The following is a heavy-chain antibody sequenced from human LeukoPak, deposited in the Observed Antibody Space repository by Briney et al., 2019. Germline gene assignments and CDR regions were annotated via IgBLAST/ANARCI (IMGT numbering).Heavy chain of an antibody. V-gene: IGHV3-53*01. CDR3: AREFTMVRGVIIRGFDY. CDR1: GFTVSSNY. CDR2: IYSGGST. J-gene: IGHJ4*02. D-gene: IGHD3-10*01. Sequence: PGGSLRLSCAASGFTVSSNYMSWVRQAPGKGLEWVSVIYSGGSTYYADSVKGRFTISRDNSKNTLYLQMNSLRAEDTAVYYCAREFTMVRGVIIRGFDYWGQGTLVTVSS.